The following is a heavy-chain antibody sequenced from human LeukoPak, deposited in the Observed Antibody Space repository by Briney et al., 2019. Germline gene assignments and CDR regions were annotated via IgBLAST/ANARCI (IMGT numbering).Heavy chain of an antibody. D-gene: IGHD2-15*01. CDR2: ISAYNGNT. CDR3: ARDPPRIVVVVAATNYYGMDV. J-gene: IGHJ6*02. Sequence: ASVKVSCTASGYTFPSYFMHWVRQAPGQGLEWMGWISAYNGNTNYAQKLQGRVTMTTDTSTSTAYMELRSLRSDDTAVYYCARDPPRIVVVVAATNYYGMDVWGQGTTVTVSS. CDR1: GYTFPSYF. V-gene: IGHV1-18*04.